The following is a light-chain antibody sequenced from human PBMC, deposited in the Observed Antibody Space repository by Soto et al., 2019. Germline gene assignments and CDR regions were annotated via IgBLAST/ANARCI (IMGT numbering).Light chain of an antibody. CDR2: GAS. Sequence: EIVLTQSPGTLSLSPGERATLSCRASQSVSSSYLAWYQQKPGQAPRLLIYGASTRATGIPDGFSGSGSGTDFTLTISRLEPEDFAVYYCQQYGSSIKTFGQGTRLESK. V-gene: IGKV3-20*01. CDR3: QQYGSSIKT. J-gene: IGKJ5*01. CDR1: QSVSSSY.